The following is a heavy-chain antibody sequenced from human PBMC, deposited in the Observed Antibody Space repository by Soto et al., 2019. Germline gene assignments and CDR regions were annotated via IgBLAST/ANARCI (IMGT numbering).Heavy chain of an antibody. D-gene: IGHD3-10*01. CDR1: GSTFSDDY. J-gene: IGHJ4*02. CDR2: ISRSGANI. Sequence: GGSLRFSSACSGSTFSDDYMVWFGQAPGKGLEWVSSISRSGANIHYADSVKGRFTISRDNARNSLYLQMNSLRAEDTARYFCARGINRSGAYWGQGTQVTVSS. CDR3: ARGINRSGAY. V-gene: IGHV3-11*01.